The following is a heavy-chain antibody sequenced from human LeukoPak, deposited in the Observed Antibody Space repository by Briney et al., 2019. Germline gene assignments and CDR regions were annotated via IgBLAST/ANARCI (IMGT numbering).Heavy chain of an antibody. V-gene: IGHV3-74*01. CDR3: AKDADYYGSGSYYHY. CDR1: GFTFSSYW. D-gene: IGHD3-10*01. CDR2: INSDGSST. J-gene: IGHJ4*02. Sequence: GGSLRLSCAASGFTFSSYWMHWVRQAPGKGLVWVSRINSDGSSTSYADSVKGRFTISRDNSKNTLYLQMNSLRAEDTAVYYCAKDADYYGSGSYYHYWGQGTLVTVSS.